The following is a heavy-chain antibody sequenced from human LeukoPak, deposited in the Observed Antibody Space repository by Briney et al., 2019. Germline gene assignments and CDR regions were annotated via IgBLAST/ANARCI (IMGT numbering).Heavy chain of an antibody. CDR1: GITFDNYA. J-gene: IGHJ6*02. CDR2: ISGDGGST. V-gene: IGHV3-43*02. Sequence: QSGGSLRLSCAASGITFDNYAMHWVRQAPGKGLEWVSLISGDGGSTYYADSVKGRFTVSRDNRKNSLYLQMNSLRTEDTALYYCAKAGMGATLYYGVDVWGQGTTVTVSS. D-gene: IGHD1-26*01. CDR3: AKAGMGATLYYGVDV.